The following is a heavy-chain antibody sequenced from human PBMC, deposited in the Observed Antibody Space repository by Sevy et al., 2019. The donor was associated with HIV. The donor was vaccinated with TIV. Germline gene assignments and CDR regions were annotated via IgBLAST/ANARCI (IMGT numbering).Heavy chain of an antibody. CDR1: GFTFSSYA. CDR3: ARELSRNGMDV. V-gene: IGHV3-30*04. CDR2: VSYDGSNK. J-gene: IGHJ6*02. Sequence: GGSLRLSCAASGFTFSSYAMHWVRRAPGKGLEWVAVVSYDGSNKYYADSVKGRFTISRDNSKNTLYLQMNSLRAEDTAVSYCARELSRNGMDVWGQGTTVTVSS.